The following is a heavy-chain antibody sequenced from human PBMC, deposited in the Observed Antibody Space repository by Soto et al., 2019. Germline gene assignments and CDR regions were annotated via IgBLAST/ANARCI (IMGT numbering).Heavy chain of an antibody. V-gene: IGHV3-48*02. CDR3: AREGAGYDSSGEDAFDI. J-gene: IGHJ3*02. D-gene: IGHD3-22*01. CDR1: GFTFSSYS. CDR2: ISSSSSTI. Sequence: GGSLRLSCAASGFTFSSYSMNWVRQAPGKGLEWVSYISSSSSTIYYADSVKGRFTISRDNAKNSLYLQMNSLRDEDTAVYYCAREGAGYDSSGEDAFDIWAQGTMVTVSS.